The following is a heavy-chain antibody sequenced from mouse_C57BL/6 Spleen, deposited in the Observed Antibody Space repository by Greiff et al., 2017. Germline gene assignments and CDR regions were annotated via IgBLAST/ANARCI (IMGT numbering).Heavy chain of an antibody. D-gene: IGHD1-1*01. CDR1: GYTFTSYD. CDR2: IIPRDGST. V-gene: IGHV1-85*01. J-gene: IGHJ4*01. Sequence: VKLLESGRELVKPGASVKLSCTASGYTFTSYDINWVKQTPGQGLEWIGWIIPRDGSTKYTEKFKGQATLSVDTASSTEYMELHSLTTEDSAVYICAREGYYGSSLYYAIDYWGQGTSVTVSS. CDR3: AREGYYGSSLYYAIDY.